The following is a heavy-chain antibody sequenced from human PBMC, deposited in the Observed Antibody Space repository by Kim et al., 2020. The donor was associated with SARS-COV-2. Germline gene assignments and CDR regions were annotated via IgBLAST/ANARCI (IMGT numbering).Heavy chain of an antibody. D-gene: IGHD3-22*01. Sequence: SLKSRVTLSVDTSKNQFSLKLSSVTAADTAVYYCARRGYYDSSGYYYFDYWGQGTLVTVSS. J-gene: IGHJ4*02. CDR3: ARRGYYDSSGYYYFDY. V-gene: IGHV4-59*08.